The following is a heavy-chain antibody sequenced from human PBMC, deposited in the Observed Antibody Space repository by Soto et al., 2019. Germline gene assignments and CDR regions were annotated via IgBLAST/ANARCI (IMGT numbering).Heavy chain of an antibody. D-gene: IGHD1-7*01. CDR3: ARLAVHKWNYPPGAGPPFDY. J-gene: IGHJ4*02. CDR1: GYSFTSYW. V-gene: IGHV5-51*01. CDR2: IYPGYSDT. Sequence: GESLKISCEGSGYSFTSYWIGWVRQMPGKGLEWMGIIYPGYSDTRYSPSFQRQVIILANNSITTDYLQWSSLKASDPAMYYCARLAVHKWNYPPGAGPPFDYWGQGTLVTVSS.